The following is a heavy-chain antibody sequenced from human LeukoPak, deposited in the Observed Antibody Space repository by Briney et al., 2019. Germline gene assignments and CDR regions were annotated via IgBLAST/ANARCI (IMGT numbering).Heavy chain of an antibody. Sequence: GGSLRLSCAASGFTFSSYAMSWVRHAPGKGLEWVTLISYDGSNKYYADSVKGRFTISRDNSKNTLYLQMNSLRPEDTAVYYCARLIIAVAGTFLGYFDFWGQGTLVTVSS. V-gene: IGHV3-30-3*01. J-gene: IGHJ4*02. D-gene: IGHD6-19*01. CDR2: ISYDGSNK. CDR1: GFTFSSYA. CDR3: ARLIIAVAGTFLGYFDF.